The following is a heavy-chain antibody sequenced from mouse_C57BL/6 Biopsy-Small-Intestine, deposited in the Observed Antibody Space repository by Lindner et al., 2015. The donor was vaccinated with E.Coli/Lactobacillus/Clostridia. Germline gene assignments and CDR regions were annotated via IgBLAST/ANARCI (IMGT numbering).Heavy chain of an antibody. CDR3: ARSFTTVMDY. CDR2: IYPGDGDT. V-gene: IGHV1-82*01. D-gene: IGHD1-1*01. J-gene: IGHJ4*01. Sequence: VQLQESGPELVKPGASVKISCKASGYAFSSSWMNWVKQRPGKGLEWIGRIYPGDGDTNYNGKFKGKATLTADKSSSTAYMQLSSLTSEDSAVYFCARSFTTVMDYWGQGTSVTVSS. CDR1: GYAFSSSW.